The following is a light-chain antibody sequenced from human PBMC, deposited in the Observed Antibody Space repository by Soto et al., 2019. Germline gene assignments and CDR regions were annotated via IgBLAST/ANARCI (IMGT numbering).Light chain of an antibody. Sequence: QSVLTQPPSVSGAPGQRVTISCTGNSSNIGAGYDVYWYQQLPGKAHKLLIYDNINRPSGVPDRFSGSKSGTSASLAITGLQAQDEADYYCPSCDSSLSALFGGGTKLTVL. CDR3: PSCDSSLSAL. CDR1: SSNIGAGYD. J-gene: IGLJ2*01. CDR2: DNI. V-gene: IGLV1-40*01.